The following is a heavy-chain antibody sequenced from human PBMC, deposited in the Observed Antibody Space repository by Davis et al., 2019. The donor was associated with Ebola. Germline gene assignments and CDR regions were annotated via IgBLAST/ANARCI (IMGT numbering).Heavy chain of an antibody. CDR2: ISGSGGST. J-gene: IGHJ6*02. D-gene: IGHD2-15*01. CDR1: GFTFSSYA. CDR3: AKELGYCSGGSCLYYYYYGMDV. Sequence: GESLKISCAASGFTFSSYAMSWVRQAPGKGLEWVSAISGSGGSTYYADSVKGRFTISRDNSKNTLYVQMNSLRAEDTAVYYCAKELGYCSGGSCLYYYYYGMDVWGQGTTVTVSS. V-gene: IGHV3-23*01.